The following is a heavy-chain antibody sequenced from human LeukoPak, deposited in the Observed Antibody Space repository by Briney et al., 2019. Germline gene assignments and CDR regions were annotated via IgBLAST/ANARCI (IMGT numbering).Heavy chain of an antibody. Sequence: GASVKVSCKASGYTFTSYGISWVRQAPGQGLEWMGWISAYNGNTNYAQKLQGRVTMTTDTSTSTAYMELRSLRSDDTAVYYCARVGYYGSGSYYKFDPWGQGTLVTVSS. CDR3: ARVGYYGSGSYYKFDP. V-gene: IGHV1-18*01. D-gene: IGHD3-10*01. CDR2: ISAYNGNT. J-gene: IGHJ5*02. CDR1: GYTFTSYG.